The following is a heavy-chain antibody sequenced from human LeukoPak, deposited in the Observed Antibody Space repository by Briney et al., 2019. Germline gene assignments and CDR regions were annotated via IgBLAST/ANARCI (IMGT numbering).Heavy chain of an antibody. J-gene: IGHJ4*02. CDR3: AKILYCSSTSCYGGVDY. Sequence: GGSLRLCCAASGFTFSSYAMSWVRQAPGKGLEWVSAISGSGGSTYYADSVKGRFTISRDNSKNTLYLQMNSLRAEDTAVYYCAKILYCSSTSCYGGVDYWGQGTLVTVSS. D-gene: IGHD2-2*01. V-gene: IGHV3-23*01. CDR1: GFTFSSYA. CDR2: ISGSGGST.